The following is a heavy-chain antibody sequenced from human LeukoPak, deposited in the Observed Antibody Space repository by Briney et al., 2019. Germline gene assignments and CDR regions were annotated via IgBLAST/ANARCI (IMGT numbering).Heavy chain of an antibody. D-gene: IGHD3-10*01. CDR1: GFTFNTYW. CDR3: ARGASSGYRIDY. CDR2: VSPDGTGT. Sequence: PGGSLRLSCVASGFTFNTYWMHWVRQAPGKGLVWVSRVSPDGTGTNYAGSVKGRFTISRDNAKNTLYLQLNSLRVEDMAVYYCARGASSGYRIDYWSQGTLVTVSS. J-gene: IGHJ4*02. V-gene: IGHV3-74*01.